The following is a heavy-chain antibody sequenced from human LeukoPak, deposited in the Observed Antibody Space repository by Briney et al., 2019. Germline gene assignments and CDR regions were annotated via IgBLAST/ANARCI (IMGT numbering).Heavy chain of an antibody. CDR3: ARDPQRGSPGWYFDL. Sequence: SEILSLTCTVSGGSISSGGYYWSWIRQPPGKGLEWIGYIYHSGSTYYNPSLKSRVTISVDRSKNQFSLKLSSVTAADTAVYYCARDPQRGSPGWYFDLWGRGTLVTVSS. V-gene: IGHV4-30-2*01. D-gene: IGHD2-15*01. CDR1: GGSISSGGYY. J-gene: IGHJ2*01. CDR2: IYHSGST.